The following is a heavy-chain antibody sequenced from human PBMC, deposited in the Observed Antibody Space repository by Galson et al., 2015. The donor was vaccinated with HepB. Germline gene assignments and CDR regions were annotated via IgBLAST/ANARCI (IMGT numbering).Heavy chain of an antibody. CDR2: INPSGGTT. J-gene: IGHJ4*02. CDR1: GYTFTTYD. D-gene: IGHD6-19*01. Sequence: SVKVSCKASGYTFTTYDMHWVRQAPGQGLEWMGIINPSGGTTTYAQKLQDRVTMTRDIYTNTVYMELSSLGSEDTAVYYCAREFHGSGDYWGQGTLVTVSS. CDR3: AREFHGSGDY. V-gene: IGHV1-46*01.